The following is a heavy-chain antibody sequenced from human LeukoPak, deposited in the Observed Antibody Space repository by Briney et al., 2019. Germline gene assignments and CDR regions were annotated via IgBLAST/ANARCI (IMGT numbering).Heavy chain of an antibody. CDR2: IYYSGST. D-gene: IGHD2-15*01. CDR3: ARDLIVVVVAATDYYYYYGMDV. V-gene: IGHV4-39*07. J-gene: IGHJ6*02. Sequence: SETLSLTCTVSGGSISSSSYYWGWIRQPPGKGLEWIGSIYYSGSTYYNPSLKSRVTISVDTSKNQFSLKLSSVTAADTAVYYCARDLIVVVVAATDYYYYYGMDVWGQGTMVTVSS. CDR1: GGSISSSSYY.